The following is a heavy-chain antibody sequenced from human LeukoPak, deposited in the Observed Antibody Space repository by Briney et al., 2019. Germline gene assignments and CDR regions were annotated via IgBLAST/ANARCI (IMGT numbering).Heavy chain of an antibody. J-gene: IGHJ5*02. Sequence: PGGSLRLSCAVSGFTFSDFGMNGVRQAPGRGLEGVSYISSTSGTIYYAGSVKGRFTVSRDNAKNSLDLQMNSLRDEDTGVYYCARGKSAYSIDTWGQGTLVTVSS. D-gene: IGHD2-15*01. CDR1: GFTFSDFG. CDR2: ISSTSGTI. V-gene: IGHV3-48*02. CDR3: ARGKSAYSIDT.